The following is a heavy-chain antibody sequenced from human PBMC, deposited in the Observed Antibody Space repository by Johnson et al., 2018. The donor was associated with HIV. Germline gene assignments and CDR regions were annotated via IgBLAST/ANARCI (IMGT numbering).Heavy chain of an antibody. V-gene: IGHV3-30*02. CDR2: IWYAGSNK. J-gene: IGHJ3*02. CDR3: AKEAITMEVDI. Sequence: QVQLVESGGGVVQPGGSLRLSCAASGFTFSSYGMHWVRQAPGKGLELVTFIWYAGSNKNYVDSVKGRFTISRDNSKNTLYLQMDSLRAEDTAVYYCAKEAITMEVDIWGQGTMVTVSS. CDR1: GFTFSSYG. D-gene: IGHD3-10*01.